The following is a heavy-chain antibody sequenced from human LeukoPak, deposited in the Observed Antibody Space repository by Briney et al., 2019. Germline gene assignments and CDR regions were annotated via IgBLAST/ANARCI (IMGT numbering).Heavy chain of an antibody. CDR3: AKGSCSSTTCLKTD. CDR1: GFTFSNYA. D-gene: IGHD2-2*01. J-gene: IGHJ4*02. V-gene: IGHV3-30*04. CDR2: ISYDGSKK. Sequence: PGRSLRLSCAASGFTFSNYAMHWVRQAPGKGLEWVAVISYDGSKKDYADSVKGRFTISRDNSKNTLYLQMNSLRAEDTAVYYCAKGSCSSTTCLKTDWGQGAPVTVSS.